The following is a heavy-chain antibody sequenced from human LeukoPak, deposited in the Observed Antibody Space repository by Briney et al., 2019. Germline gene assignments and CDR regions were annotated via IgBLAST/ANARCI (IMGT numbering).Heavy chain of an antibody. CDR1: GFTFSNYA. V-gene: IGHV3-23*01. CDR2: ISGSGRSS. D-gene: IGHD6-19*01. CDR3: AKDRWIRRISLAGQDY. Sequence: GGPLRLSCAASGFTFSNYAMSWVRQAPGKGLEWVSVISGSGRSSYYADSMKGRFTISRDNSKNTLYLQINSLRAEDTAVYYCAKDRWIRRISLAGQDYWGQGTLVTVSS. J-gene: IGHJ4*02.